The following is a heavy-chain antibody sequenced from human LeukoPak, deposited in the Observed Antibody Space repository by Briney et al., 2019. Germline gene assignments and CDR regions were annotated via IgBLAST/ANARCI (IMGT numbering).Heavy chain of an antibody. CDR3: ARVAEAAAFDY. CDR2: ISSSSSYI. Sequence: KPGGSLRLSCAASGFTFSRYSMNWVRQAPGKGLEWVSSISSSSSYIYYADSVKGRFTISRDNAKNSLYLQMNSLRVEDTAVYYCARVAEAAAFDYWGQGTLVTVSS. CDR1: GFTFSRYS. D-gene: IGHD6-13*01. J-gene: IGHJ4*02. V-gene: IGHV3-21*01.